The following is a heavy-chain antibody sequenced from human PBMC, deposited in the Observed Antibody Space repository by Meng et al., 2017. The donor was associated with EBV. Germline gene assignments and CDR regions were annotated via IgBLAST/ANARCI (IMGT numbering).Heavy chain of an antibody. V-gene: IGHV1-69*06. J-gene: IGHJ4*02. Sequence: VPRVQAGAEGKKPWSSVKVSCKASGGTFSSYAISWVRQAPGQGLEWMGGIIPIFGTANYAQKFQGRVTITADKSTSTAYMELSSLRSEDTAVYYCARAEIAAAGRLDYWGQGTLVTVSS. D-gene: IGHD6-13*01. CDR3: ARAEIAAAGRLDY. CDR1: GGTFSSYA. CDR2: IIPIFGTA.